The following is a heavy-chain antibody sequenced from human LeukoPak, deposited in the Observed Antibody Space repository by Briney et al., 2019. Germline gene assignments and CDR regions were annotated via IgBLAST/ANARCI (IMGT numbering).Heavy chain of an antibody. V-gene: IGHV4-59*01. CDR1: GGSISSYY. CDR3: AREASYDFWSGYYYYFDY. D-gene: IGHD3-3*01. CDR2: IYYSGST. J-gene: IGHJ4*02. Sequence: SETLSLTCTVSGGSISSYYWSWIRQPPGKGLEWIGYIYYSGSTNYNPSLKSRVTISVDTSKNQFSLKLSSVTAADTAVYYCAREASYDFWSGYYYYFDYWGQGTLVTVSS.